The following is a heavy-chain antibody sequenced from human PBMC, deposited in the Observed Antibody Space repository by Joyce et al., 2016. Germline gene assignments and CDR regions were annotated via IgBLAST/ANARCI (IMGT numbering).Heavy chain of an antibody. CDR1: GFIFRSYA. CDR3: AREHDYGGNPNGSMDY. CDR2: SSGSGGST. V-gene: IGHV3-23*01. J-gene: IGHJ4*02. D-gene: IGHD4-23*01. Sequence: EVQLLQSGGGLVQPGGSLRLSCAASGFIFRSYAMSWVRQAPGKGLGWVSLSSGSGGSTSYADSVKGRFTISRDKSKNTLYLQMNSLRAEDTAVYYCAREHDYGGNPNGSMDYWGQGTLVTVSS.